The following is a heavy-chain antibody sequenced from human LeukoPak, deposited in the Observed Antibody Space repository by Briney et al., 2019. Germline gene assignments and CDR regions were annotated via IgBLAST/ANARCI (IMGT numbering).Heavy chain of an antibody. V-gene: IGHV4-59*01. Sequence: SETLSLTCAVSGGSISSYYWSWLRQPPGRGLEWIGYIYYSGTTNYNPSLKSRVTISVDTSKNQFSLKLTSVTAADTAVYYCAREDPQTTVPEGLDVWGQGTTVTVSS. CDR3: AREDPQTTVPEGLDV. J-gene: IGHJ6*02. CDR2: IYYSGTT. CDR1: GGSISSYY. D-gene: IGHD4-17*01.